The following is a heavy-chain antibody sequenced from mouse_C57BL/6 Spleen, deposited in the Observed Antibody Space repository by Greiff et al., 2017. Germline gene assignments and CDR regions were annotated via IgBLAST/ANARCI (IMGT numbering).Heavy chain of an antibody. J-gene: IGHJ4*01. D-gene: IGHD2-1*01. CDR3: ARGYGNYYSMDY. CDR1: GFTFSDYG. CDR2: ISRGSSTI. V-gene: IGHV5-17*01. Sequence: DVKLVESGGGLVKPGASLKLSCAASGFTFSDYGMHWVRQAPEQGLEWVAYISRGSSTIYYADTVKGRFTISGDNSKSTLFLQMSSLTSEDTAMYYCARGYGNYYSMDYWGQGTSVTVSS.